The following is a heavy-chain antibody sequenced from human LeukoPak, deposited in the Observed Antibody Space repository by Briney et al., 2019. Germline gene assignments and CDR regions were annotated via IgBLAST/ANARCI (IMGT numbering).Heavy chain of an antibody. V-gene: IGHV3-23*01. CDR3: AKSHLQIAAANFDY. J-gene: IGHJ4*02. CDR1: GFTFSSYA. D-gene: IGHD6-13*01. CDR2: ISGSGGST. Sequence: GGSLRLFCAASGFTFSSYAMSWVRQAPGKGLEWVSAISGSGGSTHYAVAVRGRFTISRDNSKNTLYLQMNSLRAQDTAVYYCAKSHLQIAAANFDYWGQGTLVAVSS.